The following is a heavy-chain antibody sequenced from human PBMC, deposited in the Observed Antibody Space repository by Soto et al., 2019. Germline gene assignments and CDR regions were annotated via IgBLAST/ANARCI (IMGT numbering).Heavy chain of an antibody. CDR1: GGSFSGYY. CDR3: ARWVRGYSYGRFDY. CDR2: INHSGST. J-gene: IGHJ4*02. V-gene: IGHV4-34*01. Sequence: KPSETLSLTCAVYGGSFSGYYWSWIRQPPGKGLEWIGEINHSGSTNYNPSLKSRVTISVDTSKNQFSLKLSSVTAADTAVYYCARWVRGYSYGRFDYWGQGTLVTVSS. D-gene: IGHD5-18*01.